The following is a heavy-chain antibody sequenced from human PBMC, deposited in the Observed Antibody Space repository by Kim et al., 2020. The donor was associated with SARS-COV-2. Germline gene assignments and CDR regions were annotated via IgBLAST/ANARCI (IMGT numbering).Heavy chain of an antibody. V-gene: IGHV1-2*06. CDR1: GYTFTGYY. D-gene: IGHD4-17*01. CDR2: INPNSGGT. J-gene: IGHJ2*01. Sequence: ASVKVSCKASGYTFTGYYIHWVRQAPGQGLEWMGRINPNSGGTNYAQKFQGRVTMTRDTSISTAYMELSRLRSDDTAVYYFARPWTTVNQERYNPESWYF. CDR3: ARPWTTVNQERYNPESWYF.